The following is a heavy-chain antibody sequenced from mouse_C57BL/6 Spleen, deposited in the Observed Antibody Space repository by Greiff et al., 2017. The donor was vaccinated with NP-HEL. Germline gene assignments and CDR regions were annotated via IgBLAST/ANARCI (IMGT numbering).Heavy chain of an antibody. CDR1: GFTFSDYE. Sequence: EVHLVESGGGLVQPGGSMKLSCAASGFTFSDYEMHWVRQAPEKGLEWVAYISSGGSTIYYLDTVKGRFTISRDNANNTLFLQMTSLRSEDTSMCYCASYYCSSSGCWGNATTLTASS. CDR3: ASYYCSSSGC. D-gene: IGHD1-1*01. V-gene: IGHV5-17*01. J-gene: IGHJ2*01. CDR2: ISSGGSTI.